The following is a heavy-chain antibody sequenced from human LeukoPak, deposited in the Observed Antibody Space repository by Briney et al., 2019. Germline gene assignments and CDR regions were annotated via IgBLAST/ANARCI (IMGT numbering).Heavy chain of an antibody. CDR2: ISSSSSYI. CDR1: GFTFSSYS. D-gene: IGHD6-13*01. Sequence: GGSLRLSCAASGFTFSSYSMNWVRQAPGKGLEWGSSISSSSSYIYYADSVKGRFTISRDNAKNSLYLQMNSLRAEDTAVYYCARDRRSSSWYSFDYWGQGTLVTVSS. CDR3: ARDRRSSSWYSFDY. V-gene: IGHV3-21*01. J-gene: IGHJ4*02.